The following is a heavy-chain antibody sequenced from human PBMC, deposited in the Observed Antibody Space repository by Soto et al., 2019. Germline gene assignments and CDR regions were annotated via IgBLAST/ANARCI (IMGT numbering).Heavy chain of an antibody. V-gene: IGHV1-3*01. Sequence: ASLKVSCNTSGYTFTRNAIHCVRHTHGQRLEWMGWINAGNGNTKYSQKFQGRVTITRDTSASTAYMELSSLRSEDTAVYYCASVIDTAQNYYYYGMDVWGQGTTVTVSS. J-gene: IGHJ6*02. CDR1: GYTFTRNA. CDR3: ASVIDTAQNYYYYGMDV. D-gene: IGHD5-18*01. CDR2: INAGNGNT.